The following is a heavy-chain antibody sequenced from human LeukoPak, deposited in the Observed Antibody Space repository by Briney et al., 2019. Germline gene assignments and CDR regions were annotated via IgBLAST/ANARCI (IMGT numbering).Heavy chain of an antibody. CDR1: GYSFTDYW. D-gene: IGHD2-15*01. CDR2: IYPGDSDT. CDR3: ARSTLGYYLDH. V-gene: IGHV5-51*01. J-gene: IGHJ4*02. Sequence: GESLKISCKGSGYSFTDYWIGWVRQMPGKGLEWMGIIYPGDSDTRYRPPFQGQVTISADKSISTAYLQWSSLKASDTAMYYCARSTLGYYLDHWGQGTLVTVSS.